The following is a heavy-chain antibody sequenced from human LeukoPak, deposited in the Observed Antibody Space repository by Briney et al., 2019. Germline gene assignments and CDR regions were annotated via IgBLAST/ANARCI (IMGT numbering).Heavy chain of an antibody. CDR1: GGSISSYY. D-gene: IGHD1-26*01. J-gene: IGHJ1*01. Sequence: SETLSLTCTVSGGSISSYYWSWIRQPAGKGLEWIGRIYTSGSTNYNPSLKSRVTMSVDTSKNQFSLKLSSVTAADTAVYYCARGPRVGATLEYFQHWGQGTLVTVSS. V-gene: IGHV4-4*07. CDR3: ARGPRVGATLEYFQH. CDR2: IYTSGST.